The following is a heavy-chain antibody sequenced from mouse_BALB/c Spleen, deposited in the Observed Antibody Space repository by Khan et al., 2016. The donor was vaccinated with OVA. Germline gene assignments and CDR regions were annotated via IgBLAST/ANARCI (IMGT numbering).Heavy chain of an antibody. CDR2: ISSGGSYT. D-gene: IGHD1-1*01. J-gene: IGHJ2*01. V-gene: IGHV5-9-3*01. CDR1: GFTFSNYA. Sequence: EVELVESGGGLVRPGGSLKLSCAASGFTFSNYAMSWVRQTPEKRLEWVATISSGGSYTSYSASVKGRFIISTDNAKNPLYLQMSSLRSEDTAMYYCARTTGYYGSTSFDYWGQGTTLTVSS. CDR3: ARTTGYYGSTSFDY.